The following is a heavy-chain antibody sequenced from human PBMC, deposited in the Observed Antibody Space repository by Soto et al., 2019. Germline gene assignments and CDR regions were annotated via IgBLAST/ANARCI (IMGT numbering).Heavy chain of an antibody. V-gene: IGHV3-30-3*01. CDR2: ISYDGSNK. CDR3: ARDTSGWPYYYYYYGMDV. J-gene: IGHJ6*02. CDR1: GFTFSSYA. D-gene: IGHD6-19*01. Sequence: GGSLRLSCAASGFTFSSYAMHWVRQAPGKGLEWVAVISYDGSNKYYADSVKGRFTISRDNSKNTLYLQMNSLRAEDTAVYYCARDTSGWPYYYYYYGMDVWGQGTTVTVSS.